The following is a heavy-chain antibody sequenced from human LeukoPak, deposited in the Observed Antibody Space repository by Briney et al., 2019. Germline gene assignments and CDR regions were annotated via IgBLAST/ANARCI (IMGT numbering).Heavy chain of an antibody. CDR3: ARDFFRSGTHSNDY. V-gene: IGHV3-74*01. J-gene: IGHJ4*02. D-gene: IGHD3-10*01. CDR2: IYSDGITT. CDR1: GFTFSTYG. Sequence: PGRSLRLSCVASGFTFSTYGMHWIRQAPGKGLVWVSRIYSDGITTTYADSVKGRFTISRDNAKNTLYLQMNSLRAEDTAVYYCARDFFRSGTHSNDYWGRGTLVTVSS.